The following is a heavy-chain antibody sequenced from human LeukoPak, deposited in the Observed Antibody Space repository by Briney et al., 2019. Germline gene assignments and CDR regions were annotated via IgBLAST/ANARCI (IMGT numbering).Heavy chain of an antibody. V-gene: IGHV3-7*01. Sequence: GGSLRLSCAGSGFSLSDYWMTWVRQAPGKGLEWVANINQDGSGKYYVDSVKGRFTISRDNARNSLYLQMNSLRAEDTAVYYCARIGPAAMGSRYYYGMDVWGQGTTVTVSS. J-gene: IGHJ6*02. CDR2: INQDGSGK. CDR3: ARIGPAAMGSRYYYGMDV. CDR1: GFSLSDYW. D-gene: IGHD2-2*01.